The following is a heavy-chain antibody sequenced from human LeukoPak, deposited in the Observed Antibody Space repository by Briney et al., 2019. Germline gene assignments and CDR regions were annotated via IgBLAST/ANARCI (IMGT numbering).Heavy chain of an antibody. V-gene: IGHV3-30*18. CDR3: AKRASFGSGWHSSDY. CDR2: ISYDGSNK. J-gene: IGHJ4*02. D-gene: IGHD6-19*01. CDR1: GFTFSSFG. Sequence: PGRSLRLSCAASGFTFSSFGMHWVRQAPGKGLEWVAVISYDGSNKYYADSVKGRFTVSRDNSKNTLYLEMNTLGTEDTAVYYCAKRASFGSGWHSSDYWLQGTLVSVSS.